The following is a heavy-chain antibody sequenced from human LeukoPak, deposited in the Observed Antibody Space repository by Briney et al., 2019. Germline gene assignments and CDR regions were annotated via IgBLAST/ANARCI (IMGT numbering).Heavy chain of an antibody. CDR3: AREDYYYYYMDV. CDR2: IYPVDSKT. J-gene: IGHJ6*03. V-gene: IGHV5-51*01. Sequence: GESLKISCKGSGYNFTTYWIGWVRQMPGKGLEWMGIIYPVDSKTRYSPSFQGQVTISADKSISTAYLQWSSLKASDTAMYYCAREDYYYYYMDVWGKGTTVTISS. CDR1: GYNFTTYW.